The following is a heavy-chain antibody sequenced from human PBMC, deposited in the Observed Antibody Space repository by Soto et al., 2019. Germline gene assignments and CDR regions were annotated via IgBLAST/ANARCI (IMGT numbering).Heavy chain of an antibody. CDR1: GYTFTSYG. Sequence: QVQLVQSGAEVKKPGASVKVSCKASGYTFTSYGISWVRQAPGQGLEWMGWISAYNGNTNYAQKRQDSFTMNTDTSTSTVYMELRSLRSADPAVCYCARDLHGDPYYWGQGTLVTVSS. J-gene: IGHJ4*02. CDR2: ISAYNGNT. D-gene: IGHD4-17*01. V-gene: IGHV1-18*01. CDR3: ARDLHGDPYY.